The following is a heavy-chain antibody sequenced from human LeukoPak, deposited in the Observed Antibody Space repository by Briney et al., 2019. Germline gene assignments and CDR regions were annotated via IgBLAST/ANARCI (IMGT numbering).Heavy chain of an antibody. D-gene: IGHD2-15*01. CDR3: VRVKGSYFDY. CDR1: GFPLSSYS. CDR2: ISSSGSAI. V-gene: IGHV3-48*01. Sequence: GGSLRLSCAASGFPLSSYSIDWVRQAPGKGLEWVSYISSSGSAIYYVDSVKGRFTVSRDNAKNSLFLQMNSPRAEDTAVYYCVRVKGSYFDYWGQGALVTVSS. J-gene: IGHJ4*02.